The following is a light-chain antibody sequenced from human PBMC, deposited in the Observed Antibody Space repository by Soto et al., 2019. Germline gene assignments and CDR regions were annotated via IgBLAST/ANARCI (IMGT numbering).Light chain of an antibody. CDR1: SSDVGGYNY. Sequence: QSALTHPASVSGSPGQSITISCTGTSSDVGGYNYVSWYQQHPGKAPKLMIYDVSYRPSGVSDRFSGSKSGNTASLTISGLQSEDEADYYCDSYTSGSSYVFGTGTKLTVL. CDR3: DSYTSGSSYV. V-gene: IGLV2-14*01. CDR2: DVS. J-gene: IGLJ1*01.